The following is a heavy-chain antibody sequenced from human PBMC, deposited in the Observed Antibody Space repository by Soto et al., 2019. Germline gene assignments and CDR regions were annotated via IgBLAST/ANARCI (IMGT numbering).Heavy chain of an antibody. J-gene: IGHJ4*02. V-gene: IGHV1-18*01. CDR1: GYTFTSYG. CDR3: ARVGVSSWYGGYYFDY. D-gene: IGHD6-13*01. CDR2: ISAYNGNT. Sequence: QVQLVQSGAEVKKPGASVKVSCKASGYTFTSYGISWVRQAPGQGLEWMGWISAYNGNTNYAQKLQGRVTMTTDTSTSTADMELRSLRSDDTAVYYCARVGVSSWYGGYYFDYWGQGTLVTVSS.